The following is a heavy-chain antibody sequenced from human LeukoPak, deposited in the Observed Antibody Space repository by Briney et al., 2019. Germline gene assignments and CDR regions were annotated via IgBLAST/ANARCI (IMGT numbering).Heavy chain of an antibody. CDR2: IYYSGST. CDR3: ASTIFGVVIIPN. CDR1: GGSISSSSYY. J-gene: IGHJ4*02. D-gene: IGHD3-3*01. Sequence: PSETLSLTCTVSGGSISSSSYYWGWIRQPPGKGLEWIGSIYYSGSTYYNPSLKSRVTISVDTSKNQFSLKLSSVTAADTAVYYCASTIFGVVIIPNWGQGTLVTVSS. V-gene: IGHV4-39*01.